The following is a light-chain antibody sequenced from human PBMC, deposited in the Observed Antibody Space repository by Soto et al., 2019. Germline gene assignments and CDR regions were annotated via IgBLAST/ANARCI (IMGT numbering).Light chain of an antibody. CDR3: CSYAGSSTSYV. CDR2: EVT. Sequence: QSVLTQPASVSGSPGQSITISCTGTSSDVGSYNLVSWYQQHPGKAPKLLIYEVTKRPSGVSNRFSGSKSGNTASLTISGLQAEDEADYSCCSYAGSSTSYVFGPGTKVTV. V-gene: IGLV2-23*02. J-gene: IGLJ1*01. CDR1: SSDVGSYNL.